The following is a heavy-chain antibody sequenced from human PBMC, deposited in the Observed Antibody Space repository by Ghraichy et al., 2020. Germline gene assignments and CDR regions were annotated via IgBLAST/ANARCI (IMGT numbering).Heavy chain of an antibody. CDR2: IYHSGST. Sequence: SETLSLTCAVSGGSISSSNWWSWVRQPPGKGLEWIGEIYHSGSTNYNPSLKSRVTISVDKSKNQFSLKLSSVTAADTAVYYCARRIVCSGGSCYFDEGRTYYFDYWGQGTLVTVSS. J-gene: IGHJ4*02. V-gene: IGHV4-4*02. D-gene: IGHD2-15*01. CDR1: GGSISSSNW. CDR3: ARRIVCSGGSCYFDEGRTYYFDY.